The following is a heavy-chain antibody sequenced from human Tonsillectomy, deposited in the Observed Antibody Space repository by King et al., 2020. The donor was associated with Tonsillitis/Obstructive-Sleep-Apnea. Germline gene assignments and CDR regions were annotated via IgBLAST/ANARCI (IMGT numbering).Heavy chain of an antibody. Sequence: QLVQSGGGVVQPGRSLRLSCAASGFTFSSYGMHWVRQAPGKGLEWVAVIWYDGSNKYYADSVKGRFTISRANSKNPRYLQMNILRAEDTAVYYCARVTTGSFDYWGQGTLVTVSS. J-gene: IGHJ4*02. CDR2: IWYDGSNK. V-gene: IGHV3-33*01. CDR3: ARVTTGSFDY. CDR1: GFTFSSYG. D-gene: IGHD4-11*01.